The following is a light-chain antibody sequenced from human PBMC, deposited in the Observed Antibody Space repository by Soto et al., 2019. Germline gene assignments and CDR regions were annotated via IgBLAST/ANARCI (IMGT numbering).Light chain of an antibody. CDR3: HKYDSVPLT. CDR1: QNIGTY. CDR2: AAS. V-gene: IGKV1-39*01. J-gene: IGKJ4*01. Sequence: DIQMTQSPSSLSAAVGDRVTITCRASQNIGTYSNWYQQKPGKGPKLLIYAASSLQSEVPSRFSGSGSGTDFTLTISSLQPEDIATYYCHKYDSVPLTFGGGTKVDIK.